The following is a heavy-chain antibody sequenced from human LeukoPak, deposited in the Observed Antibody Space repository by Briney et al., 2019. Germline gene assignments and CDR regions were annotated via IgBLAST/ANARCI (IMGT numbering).Heavy chain of an antibody. CDR1: GFSLSTSGVG. J-gene: IGHJ3*02. V-gene: IGHV2-5*02. Sequence: SGPTLVKPTQTLTLTCTFSGFSLSTSGVGVGWIRQPPGKALEWLALIYWDDDKRYSPSLKSRLTTTKDTSKNQVVLTMTNMDPVDTATYYCAHRPGDSSSRLYAFDIWGQGTMVTVSS. CDR3: AHRPGDSSSRLYAFDI. D-gene: IGHD6-6*01. CDR2: IYWDDDK.